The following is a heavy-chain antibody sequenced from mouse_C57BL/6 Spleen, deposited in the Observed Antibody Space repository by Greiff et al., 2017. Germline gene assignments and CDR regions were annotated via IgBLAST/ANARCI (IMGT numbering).Heavy chain of an antibody. CDR3: ERPPNLYTNDLAWFAD. J-gene: IGHJ3*01. CDR1: GYTFTSYW. CDR2: IDPSDSYT. D-gene: IGHD2-12*01. V-gene: IGHV1-59*01. Sequence: QVHVKQPGAELVRPGTSVKLSCKASGYTFTSYWMHWVKQRPGQGLEWIGVIDPSDSYTNYNQKFKGKATLTVDTSSSTAYMQLSSLSSEDSAVYNWERPPNLYTNDLAWFADWGQGTLVTVSA.